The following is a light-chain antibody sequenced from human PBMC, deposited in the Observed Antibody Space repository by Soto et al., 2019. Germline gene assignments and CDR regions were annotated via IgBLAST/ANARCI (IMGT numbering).Light chain of an antibody. V-gene: IGKV3-11*01. CDR3: QQRNNWPPSIT. J-gene: IGKJ5*01. Sequence: EIVWTQYPVTLSLSPGQGDALSRRGVQSISNYLAWYQQKPGQAPSLLIYDASNRATGTPARFSGSGSGTDFTLTISSLEPEDFAVYYCQQRNNWPPSITVGPGTRLEIK. CDR2: DAS. CDR1: QSISNY.